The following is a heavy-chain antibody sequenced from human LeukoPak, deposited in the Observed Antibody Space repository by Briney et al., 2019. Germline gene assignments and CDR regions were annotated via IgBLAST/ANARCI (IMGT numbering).Heavy chain of an antibody. CDR1: GYTFTSYY. CDR2: INPSGGST. D-gene: IGHD6-13*01. J-gene: IGHJ5*02. V-gene: IGHV1-46*01. CDR3: AREPAPIAAAGDSFDP. Sequence: ASVKVSCKASGYTFTSYYMHWVRQAPGQGLEWMGIINPSGGSTSCAQKFQGRVTMTRDTSTSTVYMELSSLRSEDTAVYYCAREPAPIAAAGDSFDPWGQGTLVTVSS.